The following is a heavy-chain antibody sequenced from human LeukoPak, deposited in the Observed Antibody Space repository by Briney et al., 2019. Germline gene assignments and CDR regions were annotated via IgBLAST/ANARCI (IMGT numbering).Heavy chain of an antibody. V-gene: IGHV4-39*07. Sequence: SETLSLTCTVSGDPISSRSYYWDWIRQPPGGGLEWVGSIFYRGSTYYNPSLKSRVTISLDTSKNQFSLKLSSVTAADTAVYYCARDRVYDSLPDAFDIWGQGTMVTVSS. CDR1: GDPISSRSYY. J-gene: IGHJ3*02. CDR2: IFYRGST. CDR3: ARDRVYDSLPDAFDI. D-gene: IGHD3-22*01.